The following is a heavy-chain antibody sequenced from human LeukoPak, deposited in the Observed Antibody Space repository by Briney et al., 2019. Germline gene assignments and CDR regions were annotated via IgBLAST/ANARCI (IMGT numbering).Heavy chain of an antibody. CDR3: ARGYCSSTSCLYYFDY. D-gene: IGHD2-2*01. CDR1: GYTFTSYY. CDR2: INPSGGST. J-gene: IGHJ4*02. Sequence: GASVKVSCKASGYTFTSYYMHWVRQAPGQGLEWMGIINPSGGSTSYAQKFQGRVTMTRDMSTSNVYMELSSLRSEDTAVYYCARGYCSSTSCLYYFDYWGQGTLVTVSS. V-gene: IGHV1-46*01.